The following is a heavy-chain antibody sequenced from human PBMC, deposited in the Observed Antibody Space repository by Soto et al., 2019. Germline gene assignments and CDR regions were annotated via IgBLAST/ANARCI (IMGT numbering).Heavy chain of an antibody. Sequence: SETLSLTCAVYGGSFSGYYWGWIRQPPGKGLEWIGEINHSGSTNYIPSLKSRVTISVDTSKNQFSLKLSSVTAADTAVYYCARGVNYDFWSGYFGDAFEIWGQGTMGTVSS. CDR1: GGSFSGYY. CDR3: ARGVNYDFWSGYFGDAFEI. J-gene: IGHJ3*02. D-gene: IGHD3-3*01. CDR2: INHSGST. V-gene: IGHV4-34*01.